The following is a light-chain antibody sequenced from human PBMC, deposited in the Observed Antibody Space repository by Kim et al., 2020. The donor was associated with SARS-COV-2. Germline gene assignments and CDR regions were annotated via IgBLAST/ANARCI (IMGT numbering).Light chain of an antibody. J-gene: IGLJ2*01. CDR1: SGSITTNY. V-gene: IGLV6-57*02. CDR3: QSFDSSSVV. Sequence: GKTVTISCTSSSGSITTNYVQWYQQRPGSAPTIVISEDKQSPSGVPDRFSGSIASSSSSAFLTISGLKTEDEADYYCQSFDSSSVVFGGGTQLTVL. CDR2: EDK.